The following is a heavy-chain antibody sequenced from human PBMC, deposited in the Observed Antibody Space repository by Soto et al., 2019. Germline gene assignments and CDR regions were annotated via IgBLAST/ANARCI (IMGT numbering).Heavy chain of an antibody. J-gene: IGHJ4*02. CDR2: IYYSGST. V-gene: IGHV4-31*03. Sequence: LSLTCTVSGGSISSGGYYWSWIRQHPGKGLEWIGYIYYSGSTYYNPSLKSRVTISVDTSKNQFSLKLSSVTAADTAVYYCARGLRQKKWLVRGDYYFDYWGQGTLVTVSS. CDR1: GGSISSGGYY. CDR3: ARGLRQKKWLVRGDYYFDY. D-gene: IGHD6-19*01.